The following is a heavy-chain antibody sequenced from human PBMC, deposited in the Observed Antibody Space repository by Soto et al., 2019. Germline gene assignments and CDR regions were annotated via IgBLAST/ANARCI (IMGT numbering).Heavy chain of an antibody. CDR2: VFHTGNT. CDR1: GDSMTRSVW. CDR3: ARKAWVRFDY. D-gene: IGHD7-27*01. J-gene: IGHJ4*02. V-gene: IGHV4-4*02. Sequence: TLSLTCAVSGDSMTRSVWRTWVRQPPGKGLEWIGEVFHTGNTNYNPSLKSRVTMSVDKSTNEFSLKVTSVTAADTAIYYCARKAWVRFDYWGQGALVTVSS.